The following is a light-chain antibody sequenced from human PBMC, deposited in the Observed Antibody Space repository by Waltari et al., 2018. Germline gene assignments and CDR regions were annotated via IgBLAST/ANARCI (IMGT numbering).Light chain of an antibody. J-gene: IGKJ2*01. CDR1: QGLTSRY. Sequence: TLACRASQGLTSRYWAWYQQKPGQAHRLLIYGASSRAAVIPDRFSGSGSGTDFTLTIRILEPEDFAVYYCKQYGSSVMYTFGQGTKLETK. CDR3: KQYGSSVMYT. CDR2: GAS. V-gene: IGKV3-20*01.